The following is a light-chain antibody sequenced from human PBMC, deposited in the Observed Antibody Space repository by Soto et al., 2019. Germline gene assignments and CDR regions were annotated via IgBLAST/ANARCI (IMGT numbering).Light chain of an antibody. CDR3: QTWGTGIVI. CDR2: LNSDGSH. J-gene: IGLJ2*01. Sequence: QSVLTQSPSASASLGASVKLTCTLTSGHSSYAIAWHQQQPEKGPRYLMKLNSDGSHSKGDGIPDRFSGSSSGADRYLTISSLQYEDEADYYCQTWGTGIVIFGGGTKVTVL. V-gene: IGLV4-69*01. CDR1: SGHSSYA.